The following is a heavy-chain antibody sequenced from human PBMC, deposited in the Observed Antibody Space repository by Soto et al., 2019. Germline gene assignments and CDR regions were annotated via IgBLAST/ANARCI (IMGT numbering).Heavy chain of an antibody. D-gene: IGHD2-21*01. V-gene: IGHV3-48*03. CDR2: ITGSGGAM. CDR3: AKVAPFILGSPF. J-gene: IGHJ4*02. Sequence: GGSLRLSCTASGFDFSGSEMNWFRQAPGKGLEWVAYITGSGGAMFNADSLKARFSISRDNSKNSLFLEMNNLTADDAGVYYCAKVAPFILGSPFWGQGTLVTVSS. CDR1: GFDFSGSE.